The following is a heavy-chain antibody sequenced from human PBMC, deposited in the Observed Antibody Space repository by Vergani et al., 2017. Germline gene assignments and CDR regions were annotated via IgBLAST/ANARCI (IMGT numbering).Heavy chain of an antibody. J-gene: IGHJ6*02. CDR1: GFTFSSYS. CDR3: ARIPAAANQFYYYYGMDV. V-gene: IGHV3-30*03. CDR2: ISYDGSNK. Sequence: QVQLVESGGGVVQPGRSLRLSCAASGFTFSSYSMHWVRQAPGKGLEWVAVISYDGSNKYYADSVKGRFTISRDNSNNTLYLQMNSLRAEDTAVYYCARIPAAANQFYYYYGMDVWGQGTTVTVSS. D-gene: IGHD2-2*01.